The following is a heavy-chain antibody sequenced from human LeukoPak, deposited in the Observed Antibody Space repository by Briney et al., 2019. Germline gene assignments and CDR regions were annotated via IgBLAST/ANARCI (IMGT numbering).Heavy chain of an antibody. J-gene: IGHJ3*02. Sequence: RGSLRLSCEASGFSISSYWMTWVRQAPGKGLEWVANIKKQGSEKYYVDSVKGRFTIARANAKNSLYLQMNNLRAEDTAMYYCVRHAYYVFDIWGQGTMVTVSS. CDR2: IKKQGSEK. CDR1: GFSISSYW. V-gene: IGHV3-7*01. CDR3: VRHAYYVFDI. D-gene: IGHD3-10*01.